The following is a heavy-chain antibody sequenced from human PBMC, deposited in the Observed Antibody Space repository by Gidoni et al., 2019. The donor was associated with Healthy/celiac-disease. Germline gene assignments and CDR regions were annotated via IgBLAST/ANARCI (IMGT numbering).Heavy chain of an antibody. D-gene: IGHD6-13*01. V-gene: IGHV4-61*02. Sequence: QVQLQESGPGLVKPSQTLSLTCTVSGGSISSGSYYWSWIRQPAGKGLEWIGRIYTSGSTNYNPSLKSRVTISVDTSKNQFSLKLSSVTAADTAVYYCARDGSWYGGGFDYWGQGTLVTVSS. CDR3: ARDGSWYGGGFDY. J-gene: IGHJ4*02. CDR1: GGSISSGSYY. CDR2: IYTSGST.